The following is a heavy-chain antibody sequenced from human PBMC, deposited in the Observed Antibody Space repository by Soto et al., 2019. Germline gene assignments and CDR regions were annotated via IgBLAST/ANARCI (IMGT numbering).Heavy chain of an antibody. CDR3: ASGYSSSWYGYYYYGMDV. D-gene: IGHD6-13*01. V-gene: IGHV4-39*01. CDR1: GGSISSSSYY. CDR2: IYYSGST. Sequence: ASETLSLTCTVSGGSISSSSYYWGRIRQPPGKGLEWIGSIYYSGSTYYNPSLKSRVTISVDTSKNQFSLKLSSVTAADTAVYYCASGYSSSWYGYYYYGMDVWGQGTTVTVSS. J-gene: IGHJ6*02.